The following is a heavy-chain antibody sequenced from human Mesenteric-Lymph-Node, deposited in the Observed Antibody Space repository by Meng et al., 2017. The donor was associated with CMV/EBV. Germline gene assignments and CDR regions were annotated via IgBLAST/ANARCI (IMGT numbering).Heavy chain of an antibody. D-gene: IGHD3-22*01. CDR1: GDSIRNSTYY. J-gene: IGHJ4*02. CDR2: VHHRGTT. CDR3: ARRGNYDSDYSEY. Sequence: PLRGPGRGLVNLSETRSLSCIRFGDSIRNSTYYWTWIRQPPGKGLEWIGSVHHRGTTYYNPSLKGRLTISVDTSANLFSLRLTTVTAADTATYYCARRGNYDSDYSEYWGQGTLVTVSS. V-gene: IGHV4-39*01.